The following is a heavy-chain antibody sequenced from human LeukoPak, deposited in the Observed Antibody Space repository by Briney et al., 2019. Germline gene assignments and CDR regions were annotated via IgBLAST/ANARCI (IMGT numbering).Heavy chain of an antibody. D-gene: IGHD5-18*01. CDR2: INQDGSQK. CDR3: ATVRTYTNFDY. Sequence: HPGRSLRLSCAASGFTFSGYWMSWVRQAPGKGIEWVANINQDGSQKYYVDSVKGRFTISRDNAKNSLYLQMNSLRAEDTAVYYCATVRTYTNFDYWGQGTLVTVSS. J-gene: IGHJ4*02. V-gene: IGHV3-7*05. CDR1: GFTFSGYW.